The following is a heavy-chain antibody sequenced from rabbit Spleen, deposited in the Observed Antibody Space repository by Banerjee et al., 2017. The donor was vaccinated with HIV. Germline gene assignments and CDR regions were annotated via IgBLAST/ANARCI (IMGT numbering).Heavy chain of an antibody. J-gene: IGHJ4*01. V-gene: IGHV1S40*01. D-gene: IGHD5-1*01. Sequence: QSLEESGGGLVKPGASLTLTCTASGVSFSFSSYMCWVRQAPGKGLEWIACIGAGSSGNTYYASWPKGRFTISKTSSTTVTLQMTSLTVADTATYFCARDLVVAIGWNFKLWGQGTLVTVS. CDR1: GVSFSFSSY. CDR2: IGAGSSGNT. CDR3: ARDLVVAIGWNFKL.